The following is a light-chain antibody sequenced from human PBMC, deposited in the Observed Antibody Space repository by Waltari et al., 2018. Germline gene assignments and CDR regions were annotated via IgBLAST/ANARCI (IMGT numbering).Light chain of an antibody. J-gene: IGKJ1*01. Sequence: DIQMPQSPSTLSASVGDRVTNTCRASQSISSWLAWYQQKPGKAPKLLIYKASSLESGVPSRFSGSGSGTEFTLTISSLQPDDFATYYCQQYNSYWWTFGQGTKVEIK. CDR2: KAS. CDR3: QQYNSYWWT. CDR1: QSISSW. V-gene: IGKV1-5*03.